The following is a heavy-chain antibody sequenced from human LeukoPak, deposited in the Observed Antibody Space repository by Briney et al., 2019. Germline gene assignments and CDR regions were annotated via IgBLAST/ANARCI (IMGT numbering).Heavy chain of an antibody. Sequence: PGGSLRLSCVASGFTFSHYTLHWVRQAPGKGLEWVTLILYDGSDKYYADSVKGRFTISRDNSKNTLYLQMNSLRAEDTAVYYCAKAAPRYCTNGCLGYWGQGTLVTVSS. CDR2: ILYDGSDK. V-gene: IGHV3-30-3*01. CDR3: AKAAPRYCTNGCLGY. J-gene: IGHJ4*02. D-gene: IGHD2-8*01. CDR1: GFTFSHYT.